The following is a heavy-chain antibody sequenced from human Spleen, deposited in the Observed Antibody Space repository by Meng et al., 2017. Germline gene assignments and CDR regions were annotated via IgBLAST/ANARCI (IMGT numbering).Heavy chain of an antibody. V-gene: IGHV4-34*01. CDR1: GGSFSDYY. CDR3: ARGPTTMAHDFDY. J-gene: IGHJ4*02. CDR2: INHSGST. Sequence: HVQRQELGAGLLKASGTLSLTGVVSGGSFSDYYWSWISQRPGKGLEWIGEINHSGSTNYNPSIESRATISVDTSQNNLSLKPSSVTAADSAVYYCARGPTTMAHDFDYWGQGTLVTVSS. D-gene: IGHD4-11*01.